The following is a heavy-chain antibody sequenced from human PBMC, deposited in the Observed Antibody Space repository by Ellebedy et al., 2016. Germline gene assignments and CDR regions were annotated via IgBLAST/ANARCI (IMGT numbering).Heavy chain of an antibody. CDR3: ARDSGRASHFRTCGDY. J-gene: IGHJ4*02. V-gene: IGHV1-18*01. CDR1: GYTFTSYG. Sequence: ASVKVSCKASGYTFTSYGISWVRQAPGQGLEWMGWISTYDGNTNYAQNLQGRVTMTTDTSTGTVYVELRRLISDDTAVYYCARDSGRASHFRTCGDYWGQGILVTVSS. D-gene: IGHD1-14*01. CDR2: ISTYDGNT.